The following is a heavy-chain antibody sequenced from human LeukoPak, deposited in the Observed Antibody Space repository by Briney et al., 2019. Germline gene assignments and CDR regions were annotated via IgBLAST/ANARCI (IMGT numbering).Heavy chain of an antibody. CDR2: IIPIFGTA. CDR3: ARLGVVPAAIAGAFDI. V-gene: IGHV1-69*05. CDR1: GGTFSSYA. D-gene: IGHD2-2*02. J-gene: IGHJ3*02. Sequence: ASVKVSCKASGGTFSSYAISWVRQAPGQGVEWMGGIIPIFGTANYAQKFQGRVTITTDESTSTAYMELSSLRSEDTAVYYCARLGVVPAAIAGAFDIWGQGTMVTVSS.